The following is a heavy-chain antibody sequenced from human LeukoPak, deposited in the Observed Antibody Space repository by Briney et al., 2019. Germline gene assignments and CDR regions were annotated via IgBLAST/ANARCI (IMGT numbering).Heavy chain of an antibody. V-gene: IGHV4-34*01. J-gene: IGHJ4*02. CDR2: INHSGST. D-gene: IGHD5-24*01. CDR1: GGSFSGYY. CDR3: ARERRDGYKVYFDY. Sequence: SETLSLTCAVYGGSFSGYYRSWIRQPPGKGLEWIGEINHSGSTNYNPSLKSRVTISVDTSKNQFSLKLSSVTAADTAVYYCARERRDGYKVYFDYWGQGTLVTVSS.